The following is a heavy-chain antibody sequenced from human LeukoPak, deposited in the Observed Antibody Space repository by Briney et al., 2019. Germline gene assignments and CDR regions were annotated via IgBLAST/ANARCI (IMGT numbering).Heavy chain of an antibody. CDR3: ARVLSGGIAVAGTFDY. J-gene: IGHJ4*02. V-gene: IGHV1-2*02. D-gene: IGHD6-19*01. CDR1: GYTFTGYY. Sequence: ASVKVSCKASGYTFTGYYMHWVRQAPGQGLEWMGWINPNSGGTNYAQKFQGRVTMNRDTSISTAYMELSRLRSDDTAVYYCARVLSGGIAVAGTFDYWGQGTLVTVSS. CDR2: INPNSGGT.